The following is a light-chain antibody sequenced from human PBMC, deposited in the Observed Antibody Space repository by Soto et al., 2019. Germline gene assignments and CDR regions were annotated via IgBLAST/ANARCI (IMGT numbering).Light chain of an antibody. CDR1: QRVRSDY. V-gene: IGKV3-20*01. Sequence: IMLTQSPATLSVSAGDRVALTWRASQRVRSDYFAWYKQKPGQAPRVIIFGVSTRATAIPDRCSGRGSETEFTLTIIRLEPETFELYYCQQYGNSPLTFGGGTNV. J-gene: IGKJ4*01. CDR3: QQYGNSPLT. CDR2: GVS.